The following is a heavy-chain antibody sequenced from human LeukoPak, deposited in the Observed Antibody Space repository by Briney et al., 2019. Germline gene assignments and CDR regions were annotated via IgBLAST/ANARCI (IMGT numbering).Heavy chain of an antibody. CDR1: GYTFTSYY. J-gene: IGHJ4*02. CDR2: INPSGGST. Sequence: ASVKVSCKASGYTFTSYYMHWVRQAPGQGLEWMGIINPSGGSTSYAQKFQGRVTMTRDMSTSTVYMELSSLRSEDTAVYYCARDRPKFGYSSSPYFDYWGQGTLVTVSS. D-gene: IGHD6-6*01. V-gene: IGHV1-46*01. CDR3: ARDRPKFGYSSSPYFDY.